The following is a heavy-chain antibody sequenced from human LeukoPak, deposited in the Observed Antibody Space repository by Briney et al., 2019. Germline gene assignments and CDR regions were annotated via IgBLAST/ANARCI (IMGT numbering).Heavy chain of an antibody. D-gene: IGHD3-22*01. Sequence: HSGGSLRLSCAASGFTFSSYAMSWVRQAPGKGLEWVSAISGSGGSTYYADSVKGRFTISRDNSKNTLYLQMNSLRAEDTAVYYCAKDMGPVVVITYAFDIWGQGTMVTVSS. CDR2: ISGSGGST. CDR3: AKDMGPVVVITYAFDI. J-gene: IGHJ3*02. CDR1: GFTFSSYA. V-gene: IGHV3-23*01.